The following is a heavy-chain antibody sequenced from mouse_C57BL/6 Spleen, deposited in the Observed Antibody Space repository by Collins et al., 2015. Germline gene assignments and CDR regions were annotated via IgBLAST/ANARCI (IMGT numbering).Heavy chain of an antibody. Sequence: VKQRPEQGLEWIGRIDPANGNTKYDPKFQGKATITADTSSNTAYLQLSSLTSEDTAVYYCARETTVVGYYAMDYWGQGTSVTVSS. V-gene: IGHV14-3*02. D-gene: IGHD1-1*01. J-gene: IGHJ4*01. CDR2: IDPANGNT. CDR3: ARETTVVGYYAMDY.